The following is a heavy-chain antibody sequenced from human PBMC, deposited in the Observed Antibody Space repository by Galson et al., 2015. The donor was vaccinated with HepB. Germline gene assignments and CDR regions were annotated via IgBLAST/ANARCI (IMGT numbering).Heavy chain of an antibody. CDR1: GFTFSGSA. CDR2: IRSKANSYAT. D-gene: IGHD2-21*02. CDR3: TRPGNGGDRRDAFDI. Sequence: SLRLSCAASGFTFSGSAMHWVRQASGKGLEWVGRIRSKANSYATAYAASVKGRFTISRDDSKNTAYLQMNSLKTEDTAVYYCTRPGNGGDRRDAFDIWGQGTMVTVSS. V-gene: IGHV3-73*01. J-gene: IGHJ3*02.